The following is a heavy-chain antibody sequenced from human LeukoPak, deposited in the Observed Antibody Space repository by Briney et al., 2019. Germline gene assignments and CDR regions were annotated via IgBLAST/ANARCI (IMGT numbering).Heavy chain of an antibody. Sequence: SETLSLTCTVSGGSISSYYWSWIRQPPGKGLEWVGYIYYSGSTNFNPSLKSRVTISVDTSKNQFSLKLSSVTAADTAVYYCARLGSPQGYGGNKAFDIWGHGTMVTVSS. CDR2: IYYSGST. V-gene: IGHV4-59*01. D-gene: IGHD4-23*01. CDR1: GGSISSYY. J-gene: IGHJ3*02. CDR3: ARLGSPQGYGGNKAFDI.